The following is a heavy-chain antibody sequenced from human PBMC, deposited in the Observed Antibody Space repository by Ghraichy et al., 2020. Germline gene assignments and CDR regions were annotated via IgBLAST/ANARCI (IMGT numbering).Heavy chain of an antibody. D-gene: IGHD3-22*01. CDR3: TTGNQWLLPNDY. V-gene: IGHV3-15*01. CDR2: IKSKTDGGTT. Sequence: GGSLRLSCAASGFTFSNAWMSWVRQAPGKGLEWVGRIKSKTDGGTTDYAAPVKGRFTISRDDSKNTLYLQMNSLKTEDTAVYYCTTGNQWLLPNDYWGQGTLVTVSS. J-gene: IGHJ4*02. CDR1: GFTFSNAW.